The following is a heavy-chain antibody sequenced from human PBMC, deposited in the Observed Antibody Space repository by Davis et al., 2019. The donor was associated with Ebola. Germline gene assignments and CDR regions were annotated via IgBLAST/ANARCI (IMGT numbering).Heavy chain of an antibody. V-gene: IGHV3-21*04. CDR2: ISSDSDYI. CDR1: GFTFSTYS. D-gene: IGHD3-22*01. J-gene: IGHJ3*02. Sequence: PGGSLRLSCVASGFTFSTYSMSWVRQAPGKGLEWVSSISSDSDYIYYADSAKGRFTISRDNAKNSLYLQMNSLRAEDTAVYYCARDQYYYDSSGYHRGAFDIWGQGTMVTVSS. CDR3: ARDQYYYDSSGYHRGAFDI.